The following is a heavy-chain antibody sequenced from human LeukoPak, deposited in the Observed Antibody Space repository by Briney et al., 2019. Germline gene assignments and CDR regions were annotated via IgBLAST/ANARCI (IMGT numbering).Heavy chain of an antibody. J-gene: IGHJ4*02. CDR1: GGSVSGYY. CDR3: AATIKRDYGDTNLHY. V-gene: IGHV4-59*02. D-gene: IGHD4-17*01. CDR2: MYDRGNI. Sequence: SETLSLTCTVSGGSVSGYYWSWIRQPPGKGLEWIGYMYDRGNINYNPSLKSRVTISQDMSKNQLSLNLRSVTAADRAVYYCAATIKRDYGDTNLHYWGQGILVTVSS.